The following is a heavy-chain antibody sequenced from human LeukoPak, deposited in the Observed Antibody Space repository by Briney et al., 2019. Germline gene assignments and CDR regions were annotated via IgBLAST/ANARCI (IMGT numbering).Heavy chain of an antibody. J-gene: IGHJ4*02. CDR2: IKQDGSEK. Sequence: GGSLRLSCAASGFTFSSYWMSWVRQAPGKGLEWVANIKQDGSEKYYVDSVKGRFTISRDNAKNSLYLQMNSLRAEDTAVYYCASVGYSSDPQLDYWGQGTLVTVSS. CDR3: ASVGYSSDPQLDY. D-gene: IGHD6-19*01. V-gene: IGHV3-7*01. CDR1: GFTFSSYW.